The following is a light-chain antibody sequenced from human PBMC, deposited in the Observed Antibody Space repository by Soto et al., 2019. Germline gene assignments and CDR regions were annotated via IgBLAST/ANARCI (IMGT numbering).Light chain of an antibody. V-gene: IGKV1-39*01. J-gene: IGKJ5*01. CDR3: QQSYRTPIT. Sequence: DIRVTQSPSSLAASVGDRVSITCRASQSISSDLNGYQQKPGKAPKLLIYAASTLQSGVPSGFSGSGSGTDFTLTIRSLQPEDLATYYRQQSYRTPITFGLATR. CDR2: AAS. CDR1: QSISSD.